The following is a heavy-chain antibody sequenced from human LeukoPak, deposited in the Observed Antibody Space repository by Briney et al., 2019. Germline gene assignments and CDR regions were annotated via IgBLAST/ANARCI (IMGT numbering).Heavy chain of an antibody. V-gene: IGHV3-33*01. CDR2: IWYDGSNK. CDR1: GFTFSSYG. CDR3: ARDPDLSYFDY. Sequence: GGSLRLSCAASGFTFSSYGMHWVRQAPGKGLERVAVIWYDGSNKYYADSVKGRFTISTDNSKNTPYLQMNSLRAEDTAVYYCARDPDLSYFDYWGQGPLVTVSS. J-gene: IGHJ4*02. D-gene: IGHD1-14*01.